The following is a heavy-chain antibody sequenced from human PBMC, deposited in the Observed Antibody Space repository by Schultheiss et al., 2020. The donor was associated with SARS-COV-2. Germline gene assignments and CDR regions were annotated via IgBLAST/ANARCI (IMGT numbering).Heavy chain of an antibody. V-gene: IGHV4-59*01. J-gene: IGHJ2*01. CDR3: AREAYYYDSSGYEPRPYWYFDL. D-gene: IGHD3-22*01. CDR2: IYYSGST. Sequence: SETLSLTCTVSSGSISNYYWSWIRQPPGKGLEWIGYIYYSGSTNYNPSLKSRVTISVDTSKNQFSLKLSSVTAADTAVYYCAREAYYYDSSGYEPRPYWYFDLWGRGTLVTVSS. CDR1: SGSISNYY.